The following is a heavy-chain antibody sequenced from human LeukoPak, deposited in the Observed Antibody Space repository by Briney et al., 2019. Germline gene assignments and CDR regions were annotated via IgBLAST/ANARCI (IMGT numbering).Heavy chain of an antibody. D-gene: IGHD3-22*01. V-gene: IGHV3-23*01. CDR1: GFTFSSYG. CDR2: ISGSGGST. Sequence: GGSLRLSCAASGFTFSSYGMSWVRQAPGKGLEWVSAISGSGGSTYYADSVKGRFTISRDNSKNTLNLQMNSLRAEDTAVYYCAKEIVVVISYFDYWGQGTLVTVSS. J-gene: IGHJ4*02. CDR3: AKEIVVVISYFDY.